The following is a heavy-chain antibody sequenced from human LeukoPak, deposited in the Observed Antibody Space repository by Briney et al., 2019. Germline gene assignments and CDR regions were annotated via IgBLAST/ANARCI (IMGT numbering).Heavy chain of an antibody. CDR1: GYTFTGYY. CDR3: ARRRYNWNYRGGFDY. CDR2: LNPNSGNT. J-gene: IGHJ4*02. Sequence: ASVKVSCKASGYTFTGYYMHWVRQATGQGLEWMGWLNPNSGNTGYAQKFQGRVTMTRNTSISTAYMELSSLRSEDTAVYYCARRRYNWNYRGGFDYWGQGTLVTVSS. V-gene: IGHV1-8*02. D-gene: IGHD1-7*01.